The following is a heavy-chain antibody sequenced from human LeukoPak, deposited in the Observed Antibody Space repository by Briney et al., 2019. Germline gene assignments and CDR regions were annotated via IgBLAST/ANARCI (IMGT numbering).Heavy chain of an antibody. Sequence: ASVKVSCKASGGTFSSYAISWVRQAPGQGLEWMGGIIPIFGTANYAQKFQGRVTTTADESTSTAYMELSSLRSEDTAVYYCARGRYCSGGSCYDFGYWGQGTLVTVSS. V-gene: IGHV1-69*13. CDR3: ARGRYCSGGSCYDFGY. CDR1: GGTFSSYA. CDR2: IIPIFGTA. J-gene: IGHJ4*02. D-gene: IGHD2-15*01.